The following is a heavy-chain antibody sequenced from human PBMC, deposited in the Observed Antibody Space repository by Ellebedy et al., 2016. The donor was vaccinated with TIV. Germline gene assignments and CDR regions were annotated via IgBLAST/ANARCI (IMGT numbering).Heavy chain of an antibody. CDR1: GFTFDDYS. V-gene: IGHV3-9*01. D-gene: IGHD3-22*01. Sequence: SLKISCVASGFTFDDYSMHWVRQAPGKGLQWVSAINWNSDTMGYADSVKGRFTISRDNSKNSLYLQMNSLRAEDTAVYYCARVYDSIDYWGQGTLVTVSS. CDR2: INWNSDTM. J-gene: IGHJ4*02. CDR3: ARVYDSIDY.